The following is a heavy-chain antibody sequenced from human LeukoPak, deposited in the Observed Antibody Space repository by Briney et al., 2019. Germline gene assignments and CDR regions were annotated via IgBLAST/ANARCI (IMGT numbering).Heavy chain of an antibody. CDR1: GYTFTNSD. V-gene: IGHV1-8*01. D-gene: IGHD6-13*01. CDR3: ARAGYSSSWRPYYFDS. Sequence: ASVKVSCKASGYTFTNSDINWVRQAAGQGLEWMGWMNPDSGNTKYAQKFQGWVTLTRDTPNSTVYMELSSLKSDATAAYFCARAGYSSSWRPYYFDSWGQGTLVSVSS. J-gene: IGHJ4*02. CDR2: MNPDSGNT.